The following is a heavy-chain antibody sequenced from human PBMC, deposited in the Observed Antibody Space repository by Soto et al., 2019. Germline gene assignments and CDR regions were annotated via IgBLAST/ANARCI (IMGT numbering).Heavy chain of an antibody. Sequence: PWDTLSLTCAVSGGSISSNNCLGFGLQPPGKGLEWIGEIYHSGSINYNPSLKSRVTISVDKSKNQFSLKLSSVTAADTAVYYCARVGISGNSYIESWGQGTLVTVSS. D-gene: IGHD3-10*01. CDR2: IYHSGSI. CDR3: ARVGISGNSYIES. V-gene: IGHV4-4*02. J-gene: IGHJ4*02. CDR1: GGSISSNNC.